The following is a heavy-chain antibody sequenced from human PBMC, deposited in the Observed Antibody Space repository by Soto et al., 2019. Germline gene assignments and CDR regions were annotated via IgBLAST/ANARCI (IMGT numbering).Heavy chain of an antibody. CDR1: GYTFTSYD. CDR3: ARVVDYGDYVFLRAAGYDAFDI. D-gene: IGHD4-17*01. CDR2: MNPNSGNT. V-gene: IGHV1-8*01. Sequence: QVQLVQSGAEVKKPGASVKVSCKASGYTFTSYDINWVRQATGQGHEWMGWMNPNSGNTGYAQKFQGRVTMTRNTSISTAYMELSSLRSEDTAVYYCARVVDYGDYVFLRAAGYDAFDIWGQGTMVTVSS. J-gene: IGHJ3*02.